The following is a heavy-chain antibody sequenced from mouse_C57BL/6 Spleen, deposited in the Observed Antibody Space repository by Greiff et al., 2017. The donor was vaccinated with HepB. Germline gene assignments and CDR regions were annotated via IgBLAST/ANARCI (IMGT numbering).Heavy chain of an antibody. Sequence: QVQLKQSGAELVRPGASVTLSCKASGYTFTDYEMHWVKQTPVHGLEWIGAIDPETGGTAYNQKFKGKAILTADKSSSTAYMELRSLPSEDSAVYYCARDDYYLAWFAYWGQGTLVTVSA. V-gene: IGHV1-15*01. CDR3: ARDDYYLAWFAY. D-gene: IGHD2-3*01. J-gene: IGHJ3*01. CDR1: GYTFTDYE. CDR2: IDPETGGT.